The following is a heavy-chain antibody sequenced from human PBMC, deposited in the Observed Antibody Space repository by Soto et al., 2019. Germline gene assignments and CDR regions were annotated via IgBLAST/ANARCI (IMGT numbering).Heavy chain of an antibody. D-gene: IGHD5-12*01. CDR1: ALTFSRYW. V-gene: IGHV3-74*01. J-gene: IGHJ4*02. CDR3: VRGPRCVECLRKFDH. Sequence: GGSLRLSCVASALTFSRYWMNWVRQVPEKGLLRVSRDSVKGRFTISRDNAKNTPFLQMRSLRTDDTVVCKCVRGPRCVECLRKFDHWGQGT.